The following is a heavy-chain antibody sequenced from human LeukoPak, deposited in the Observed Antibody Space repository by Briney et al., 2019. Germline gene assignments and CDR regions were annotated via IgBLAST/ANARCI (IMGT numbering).Heavy chain of an antibody. D-gene: IGHD2-15*01. J-gene: IGHJ4*02. CDR3: ARARYCSGGSCYFDY. CDR2: IYYSGST. Sequence: SETLSLTCSVSGGSISSYYWSWIRQPPGKGLEWIGYIYYSGSTNYNPSLKSRVTISVDTSKNQFSLKLSSVTAADTAVYYCARARYCSGGSCYFDYWGQGTLVTVSS. V-gene: IGHV4-59*01. CDR1: GGSISSYY.